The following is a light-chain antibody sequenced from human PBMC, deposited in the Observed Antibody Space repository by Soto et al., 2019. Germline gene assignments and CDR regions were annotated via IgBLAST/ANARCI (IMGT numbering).Light chain of an antibody. Sequence: DIQMTQSPSTLSASVGDRVTITCRASQSITTWLAWYQQKPGKAPKRLIYDASSLESGVPSRFSGSGSGTELTLTITAVQPDDFAIYYCQQYYSYPYTFGHGTKLEIK. CDR1: QSITTW. V-gene: IGKV1-5*01. J-gene: IGKJ2*01. CDR2: DAS. CDR3: QQYYSYPYT.